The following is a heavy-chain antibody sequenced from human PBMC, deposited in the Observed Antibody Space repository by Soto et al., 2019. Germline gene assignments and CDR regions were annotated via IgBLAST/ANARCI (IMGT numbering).Heavy chain of an antibody. CDR3: ARMYSSGSGWFHP. Sequence: SETLSLTCFVSGYFIGAGGYYWSWIRHHPGKGLEWIGSFYSSGSIIYNPSPRSRVSISGDMSTNQFSMSLTSVTAADTARYYCARMYSSGSGWFHPWGQGTLVTVSS. CDR2: FYSSGSI. J-gene: IGHJ5*02. V-gene: IGHV4-31*02. CDR1: GYFIGAGGYY. D-gene: IGHD6-19*01.